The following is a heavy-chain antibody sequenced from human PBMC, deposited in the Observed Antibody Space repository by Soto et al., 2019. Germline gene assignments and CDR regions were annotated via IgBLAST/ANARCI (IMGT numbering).Heavy chain of an antibody. D-gene: IGHD4-17*01. CDR2: IIPIFGTA. CDR3: ARGPHSPVTTYYYYGMDV. V-gene: IGHV1-69*13. J-gene: IGHJ6*02. CDR1: GGTFSSYA. Sequence: VASVKVSCKASGGTFSSYAISWVRQAPGQGLEWMGGIIPIFGTANYAQKFQGRVTITADESTSTAYMELSSLRSEDTAVYYCARGPHSPVTTYYYYGMDVWGQGTTVTVSS.